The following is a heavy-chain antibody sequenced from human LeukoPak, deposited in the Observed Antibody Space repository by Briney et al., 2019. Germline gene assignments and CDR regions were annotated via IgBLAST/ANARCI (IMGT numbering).Heavy chain of an antibody. CDR1: GYTFTSYY. J-gene: IGHJ5*02. CDR2: INPSGGST. Sequence: ASVTVSCTTSGYTFTSYYMHWVRQAPGQGLEWMGIINPSGGSTSYAQKFQGRATMTTDTSTNTAYIELRSLRFDDTAVYYCARDFAWGSGGAPIDDNWLDPWGQGTLVTVSS. D-gene: IGHD7-27*01. CDR3: ARDFAWGSGGAPIDDNWLDP. V-gene: IGHV1-46*01.